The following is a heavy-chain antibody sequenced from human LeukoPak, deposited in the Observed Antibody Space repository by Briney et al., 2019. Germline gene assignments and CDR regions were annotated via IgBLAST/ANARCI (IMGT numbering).Heavy chain of an antibody. D-gene: IGHD2-21*02. CDR3: ARVGVTSGPQIDY. J-gene: IGHJ4*02. CDR1: GGSVSSGSYC. V-gene: IGHV4-61*01. Sequence: SETLSLTCTVSGGSVSSGSYCWSWIRQPPGKGLEWIGYIYYSGSTNYNPSLKSRVTISVDTSKNQFSLKLSSVTAADTAVYYCARVGVTSGPQIDYWGQGTLVTVSS. CDR2: IYYSGST.